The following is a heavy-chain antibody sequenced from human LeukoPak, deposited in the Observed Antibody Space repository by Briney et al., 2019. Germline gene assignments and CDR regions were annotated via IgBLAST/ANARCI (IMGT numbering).Heavy chain of an antibody. Sequence: GGSLRLSCAASGFTFSSYTMNWVRQAPGKGLQWVSTVSASSDIHYSDSVKGRFTISRDNARNSLYLQMNSLRDEDTAVYYCARGGSPPEALGDAFDIWGQGTMVTVSS. CDR2: VSASSDI. V-gene: IGHV3-48*02. D-gene: IGHD1-26*01. CDR1: GFTFSSYT. CDR3: ARGGSPPEALGDAFDI. J-gene: IGHJ3*02.